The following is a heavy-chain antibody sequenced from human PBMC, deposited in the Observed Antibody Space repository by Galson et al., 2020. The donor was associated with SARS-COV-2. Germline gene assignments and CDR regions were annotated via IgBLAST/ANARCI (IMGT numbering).Heavy chain of an antibody. D-gene: IGHD2-15*01. V-gene: IGHV1-2*02. CDR2: INPNSGGT. Sequence: ASVKVSCKASGYTFTGYYMHWVRQAPGQGLEWMGWINPNSGGTNYAQKFQGRVTMTRDTSISTAYMELSRLRSGDTAVYYCATTYGGIKGDDFDIWGQGTMVTVSS. CDR1: GYTFTGYY. CDR3: ATTYGGIKGDDFDI. J-gene: IGHJ3*02.